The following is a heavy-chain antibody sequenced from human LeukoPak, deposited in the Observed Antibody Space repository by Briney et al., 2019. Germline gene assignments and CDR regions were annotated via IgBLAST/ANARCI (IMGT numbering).Heavy chain of an antibody. CDR3: ARVPAIFGVVVYGMDV. V-gene: IGHV1-69*13. Sequence: GASVKVSCKASGGTFISYAISWVRQAPGQGLEWMGGIIPIFGTANYAQKFQGRVTITADESTSTAYMELSSLRSEDTAVYYCARVPAIFGVVVYGMDVWGQGTTVTVSS. J-gene: IGHJ6*02. D-gene: IGHD3-3*01. CDR2: IIPIFGTA. CDR1: GGTFISYA.